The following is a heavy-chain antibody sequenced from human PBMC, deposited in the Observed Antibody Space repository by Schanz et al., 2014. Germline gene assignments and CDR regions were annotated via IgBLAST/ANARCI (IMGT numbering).Heavy chain of an antibody. V-gene: IGHV3-7*01. Sequence: EVQLVESGGGLVQPGGSLRLSCAASGFTFSSYWMSWVRQAPGEGLEWVANIKQDGSEKYYVDSVKGRFTISRDNAKNSLYLQMNSLRPEDTAVYYCVKYGGELGVSFEYWGQGTLVTVSS. D-gene: IGHD7-27*01. CDR2: IKQDGSEK. CDR1: GFTFSSYW. J-gene: IGHJ4*02. CDR3: VKYGGELGVSFEY.